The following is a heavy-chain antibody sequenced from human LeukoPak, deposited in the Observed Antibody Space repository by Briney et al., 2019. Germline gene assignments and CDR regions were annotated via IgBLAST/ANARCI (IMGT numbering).Heavy chain of an antibody. J-gene: IGHJ4*02. CDR3: ARWGGFVDY. CDR2: IYYSGST. V-gene: IGHV4-59*01. D-gene: IGHD3-3*01. Sequence: YPSETLSLTCTVSGGSISSYYWSWIRQPPGKGLEWIGYIYYSGSTNYNPSLKSRVTISVDTSKNQFSLKLSSVTAADTAVYYCARWGGFVDYWGQGTLVTVSS. CDR1: GGSISSYY.